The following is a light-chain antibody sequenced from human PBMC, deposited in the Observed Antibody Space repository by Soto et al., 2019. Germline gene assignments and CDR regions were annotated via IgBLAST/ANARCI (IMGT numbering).Light chain of an antibody. CDR2: KAS. CDR3: QQYNNCSTWT. V-gene: IGKV1-5*03. Sequence: DMQMTQSPSTLSASVGDRVTITCRASQDISSWLAWYQQKPGKAPQLLIYKASSLDSGVPSRFSCSGSWTEYILTISSLQPDEFATNYCQQYNNCSTWTFGQGTKVEIK. J-gene: IGKJ1*01. CDR1: QDISSW.